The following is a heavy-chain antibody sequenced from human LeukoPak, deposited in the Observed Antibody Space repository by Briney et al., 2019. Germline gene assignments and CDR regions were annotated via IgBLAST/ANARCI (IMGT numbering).Heavy chain of an antibody. CDR3: ARFLVGASPDY. D-gene: IGHD1-26*01. CDR2: TYYSGST. J-gene: IGHJ4*02. Sequence: KPSETLSLTCTVSGGSISGYYWSWIRQPPGKGLEWIGYTYYSGSTNYNPPLKSRVTISIDTSKNQFPLKLSSVTAADTAVYYCARFLVGASPDYWGQGTLVTVSS. CDR1: GGSISGYY. V-gene: IGHV4-59*12.